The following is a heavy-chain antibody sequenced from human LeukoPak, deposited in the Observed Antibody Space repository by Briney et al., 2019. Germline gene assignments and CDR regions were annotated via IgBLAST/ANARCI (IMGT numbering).Heavy chain of an antibody. Sequence: KPSETLSLTCTVSGGSISSSNYYWGWVRQSPGKGLDWIATIYYTGSTYYNPSFKSRVTISVDTSKNQFSLRLTSVTAADTAVYYCARRSAFDTWGQGTMVTVSS. J-gene: IGHJ3*02. CDR1: GGSISSSNYY. CDR2: IYYTGST. CDR3: ARRSAFDT. V-gene: IGHV4-39*07.